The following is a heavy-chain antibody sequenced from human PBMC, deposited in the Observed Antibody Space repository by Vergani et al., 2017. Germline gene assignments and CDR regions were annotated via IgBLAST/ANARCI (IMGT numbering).Heavy chain of an antibody. V-gene: IGHV1-69*14. J-gene: IGHJ4*02. CDR2: IIPIFGTA. CDR3: ARAVVVVSIGGDYFDY. D-gene: IGHD3-22*01. CDR1: GGTFRSYD. Sequence: QVQLVQSGAEVKKPGSSVKVSCKASGGTFRSYDISWVRQAPGKGLEWMGGIIPIFGTANYAQNYQGRVTSTADKSTSTAYMELSSLRSEDTAVYYCARAVVVVSIGGDYFDYWGQGTLVTVSS.